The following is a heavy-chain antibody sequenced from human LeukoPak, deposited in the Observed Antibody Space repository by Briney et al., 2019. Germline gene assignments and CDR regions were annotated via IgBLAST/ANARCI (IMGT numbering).Heavy chain of an antibody. J-gene: IGHJ4*02. V-gene: IGHV1-2*06. CDR3: ARGDYLDY. CDR2: INPNSECI. CDR1: GYTSTGYY. Sequence: VASVKVSCKASGYTSTGYYMHWVRQAPGQGLEWMGRINPNSECINYAQKFPGRVTMTRDTPISTAYMELSRLRSDDTAVYCCARGDYLDYWGQGTLVTVSS.